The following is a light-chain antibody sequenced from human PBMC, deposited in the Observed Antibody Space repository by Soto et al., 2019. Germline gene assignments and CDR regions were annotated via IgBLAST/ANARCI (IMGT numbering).Light chain of an antibody. CDR3: GSWDSSLSPYL. CDR2: DDN. Sequence: QSVLTQPPSVSAAPGQKVTISCSGSSSNIGGNSVSWYQQLPGTAPKLLIYDDNKRPSGIPDRFSGSKSGTSATLGITGFQTGDEADYYCGSWDSSLSPYLLGTGTKVTVL. V-gene: IGLV1-51*01. J-gene: IGLJ1*01. CDR1: SSNIGGNS.